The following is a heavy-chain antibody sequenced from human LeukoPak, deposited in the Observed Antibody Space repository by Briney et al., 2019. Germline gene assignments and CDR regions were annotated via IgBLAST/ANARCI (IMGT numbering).Heavy chain of an antibody. D-gene: IGHD1-26*01. J-gene: IGHJ4*02. Sequence: PGGSLRLSCAASEFTFSTSGMNWVRQAPGKGLAWVSYISSSSSTIYYADSVKGRFTISRDNAKNSLYLQMNSLRDEDAAVYYRARDTVGASLFDFWGQGTLVTVSS. CDR2: ISSSSSTI. CDR1: EFTFSTSG. V-gene: IGHV3-48*02. CDR3: ARDTVGASLFDF.